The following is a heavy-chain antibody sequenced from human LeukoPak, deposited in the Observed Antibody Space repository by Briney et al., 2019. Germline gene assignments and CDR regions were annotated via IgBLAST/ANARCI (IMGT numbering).Heavy chain of an antibody. CDR2: FDPEDGET. CDR3: ATDYGGNSGGAFDI. D-gene: IGHD4-23*01. Sequence: EASVKVSCKVSGYTLTELPMHWVRQAPGKGLEWMGGFDPEDGETIYAQKFQGRVTMTEDTSTDTAYMELSSLRSEDTAVYYCATDYGGNSGGAFDIWGQGTMVTVSS. V-gene: IGHV1-24*01. J-gene: IGHJ3*02. CDR1: GYTLTELP.